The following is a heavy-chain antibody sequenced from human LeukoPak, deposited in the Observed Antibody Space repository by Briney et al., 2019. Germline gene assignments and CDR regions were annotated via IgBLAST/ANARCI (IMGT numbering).Heavy chain of an antibody. CDR1: GFTFSSYA. CDR2: ISGSGGST. V-gene: IGHV3-23*01. CDR3: AKTGTGNYYYYMDV. Sequence: QSGGSLRLSCAASGFTFSSYAMSWVRQAPGKGLEWVSAISGSGGSTYYADSVKGRFTISRDNSKNTLYLQMNSLRAEDTAVYYCAKTGTGNYYYYMDVWGKGTTVTVSS. J-gene: IGHJ6*03.